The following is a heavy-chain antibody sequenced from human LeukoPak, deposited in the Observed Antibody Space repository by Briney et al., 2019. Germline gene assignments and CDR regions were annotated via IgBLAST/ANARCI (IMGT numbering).Heavy chain of an antibody. CDR1: GGTFSSYA. CDR3: ASITRDGYYYDSSGYN. CDR2: IIPIFGTA. D-gene: IGHD3-22*01. J-gene: IGHJ4*02. Sequence: GASVKVSCKASGGTFSSYAISWVRQAPGQGLEWMGGIIPIFGTANYAQKFQGRVTITADESTSTAYMELSSLRSEDTAVYYCASITRDGYYYDSSGYNWGQGTLVTVSS. V-gene: IGHV1-69*13.